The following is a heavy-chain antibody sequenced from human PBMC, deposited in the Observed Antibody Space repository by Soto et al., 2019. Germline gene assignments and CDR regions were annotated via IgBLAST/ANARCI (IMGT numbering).Heavy chain of an antibody. V-gene: IGHV3-23*01. J-gene: IGHJ4*02. D-gene: IGHD2-2*01. CDR2: ISGSGGST. Sequence: PGGSLRLSCAASGFTFSSYAMSWVRQAPGKGLEWVSAISGSGGSTYYADSVKGRFTISRDNSKNTLYLQMNSLRAEDTAVYYCAKAKEYQLPFQRYFDYWGQGTLVTVSS. CDR3: AKAKEYQLPFQRYFDY. CDR1: GFTFSSYA.